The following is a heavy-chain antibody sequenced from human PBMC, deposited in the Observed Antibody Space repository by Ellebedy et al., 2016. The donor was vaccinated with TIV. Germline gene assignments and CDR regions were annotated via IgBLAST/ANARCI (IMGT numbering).Heavy chain of an antibody. Sequence: AASVKVSCKASGFTFSRYSVSWVRQAPGQGLAWMGTLIPMYGKTHYAQKFQGRVTIAADESTNTAFMELSSLKSEETAIYYCARGEYKNWFDPWGQGTLVTVSS. J-gene: IGHJ5*02. CDR1: GFTFSRYS. D-gene: IGHD1-1*01. CDR3: ARGEYKNWFDP. V-gene: IGHV1-69*13. CDR2: LIPMYGKT.